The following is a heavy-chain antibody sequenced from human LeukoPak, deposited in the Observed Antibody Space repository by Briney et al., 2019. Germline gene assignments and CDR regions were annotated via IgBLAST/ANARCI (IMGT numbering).Heavy chain of an antibody. D-gene: IGHD6-13*01. J-gene: IGHJ3*02. CDR1: GGSISSSNW. Sequence: SGTLSLTCAVSGGSISSSNWWSWVRQPPGKGLEWIGEIYHSGSTNYNPSLKSRVTISVDKSKNQFSLKLSSVTAADTAVYYCARGGKRAMAAARGGAFDIWGQGTMVTVSS. CDR3: ARGGKRAMAAARGGAFDI. V-gene: IGHV4-4*02. CDR2: IYHSGST.